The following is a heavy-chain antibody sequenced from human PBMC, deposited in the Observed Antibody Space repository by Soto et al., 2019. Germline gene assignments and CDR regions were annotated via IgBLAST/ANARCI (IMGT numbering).Heavy chain of an antibody. V-gene: IGHV3-15*07. CDR1: GFTFSNAW. J-gene: IGHJ4*02. D-gene: IGHD2-2*01. CDR3: TTSGLVVPAARDDY. Sequence: GGSLRLSCAASGFTFSNAWMNWVRQAPGKGLEWVGRIKSKTDGGTTDYAAPVKGRFTISRDDSKTTLYLQMNSLKTEDTAVYYCTTSGLVVPAARDDYWGQGTLVTVSS. CDR2: IKSKTDGGTT.